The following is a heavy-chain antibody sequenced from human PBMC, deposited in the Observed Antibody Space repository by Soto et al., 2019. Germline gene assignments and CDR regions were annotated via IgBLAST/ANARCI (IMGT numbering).Heavy chain of an antibody. CDR2: IFHDGTA. CDR1: GVSISSGNW. V-gene: IGHV4-4*02. CDR3: ARAGRLKKPLDY. J-gene: IGHJ4*02. Sequence: SETLSLTCAVSGVSISSGNWWTWVRQTPQRGLEYIGEIFHDGTANYYPSFERRVAISVDTSKNQFSLKLSSVTAADTAVYYCARAGRLKKPLDYWGQGTLVTVSS.